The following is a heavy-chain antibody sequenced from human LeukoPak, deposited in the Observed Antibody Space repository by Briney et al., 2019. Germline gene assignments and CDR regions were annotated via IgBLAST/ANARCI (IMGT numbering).Heavy chain of an antibody. Sequence: SETLSLTCTVSGGSISSSSYYWGWVRQPPGKGLEWIGSTYYSGSTYYNPSLKSRVTISVDTSKNQFSLKLSSVTAADTAVYYCAKDMESGYDHPYYYYGMDVWGQGTTVTVSS. D-gene: IGHD5-12*01. J-gene: IGHJ6*02. CDR1: GGSISSSSYY. CDR3: AKDMESGYDHPYYYYGMDV. V-gene: IGHV4-39*07. CDR2: TYYSGST.